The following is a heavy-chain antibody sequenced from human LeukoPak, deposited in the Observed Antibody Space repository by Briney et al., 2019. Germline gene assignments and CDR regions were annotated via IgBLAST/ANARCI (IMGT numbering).Heavy chain of an antibody. V-gene: IGHV3-74*01. CDR2: INTDGRTT. D-gene: IGHD2-2*02. J-gene: IGHJ4*02. CDR1: GFSFSSYR. Sequence: GGSLRLSCAASGFSFSSYRMNWVRQAPGKGLVWVAHINTDGRTTNYADSVKGRFTVARDNAKNTLYLEMNRLRAEDTAVYYCARDNTYMFDYWGQGTQVTVSS. CDR3: ARDNTYMFDY.